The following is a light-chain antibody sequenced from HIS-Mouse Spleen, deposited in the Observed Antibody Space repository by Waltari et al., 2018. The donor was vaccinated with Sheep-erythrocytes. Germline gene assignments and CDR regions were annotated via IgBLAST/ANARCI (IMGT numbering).Light chain of an antibody. Sequence: QSALTQPRSVSGSPGQSVTISCTGTRSDVGGYNYVSWYQQHPGKAPKLMIYDVSKRPSGVPDRFSGSKSGNTASLTISGLQAEDEADYYCCSYVGSYNHVFATGTKVTVL. CDR3: CSYVGSYNHV. CDR1: RSDVGGYNY. CDR2: DVS. V-gene: IGLV2-11*01. J-gene: IGLJ1*01.